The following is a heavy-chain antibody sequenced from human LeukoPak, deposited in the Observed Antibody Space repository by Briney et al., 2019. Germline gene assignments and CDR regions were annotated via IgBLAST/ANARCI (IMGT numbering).Heavy chain of an antibody. CDR3: ARGLYEVWDFWSGSRWFDP. D-gene: IGHD3-3*01. J-gene: IGHJ5*02. Sequence: SQTLSLTCTVSGGSISSGSYYWSWIRQPAGKGLEWIGRIYTSGSTNYNPSLKSRVTISVDTSKNQFSLKLSSVTAADTAVYYCARGLYEVWDFWSGSRWFDPWGQGTLVTVSS. CDR2: IYTSGST. CDR1: GGSISSGSYY. V-gene: IGHV4-61*02.